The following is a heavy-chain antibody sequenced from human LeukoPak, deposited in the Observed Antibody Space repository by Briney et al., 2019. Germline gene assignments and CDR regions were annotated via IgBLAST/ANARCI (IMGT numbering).Heavy chain of an antibody. Sequence: GSSLRLSCVASGFTFNSYTLHWVRQAPGKGLEWVAVMSYDGSHKYHADSVKGRFTISRDNSKNTLYLQMNSLRAEDTAIYFCARDVGGYAFDNWGQGTLVTVSS. CDR2: MSYDGSHK. CDR1: GFTFNSYT. V-gene: IGHV3-30*04. CDR3: ARDVGGYAFDN. J-gene: IGHJ4*02. D-gene: IGHD5-12*01.